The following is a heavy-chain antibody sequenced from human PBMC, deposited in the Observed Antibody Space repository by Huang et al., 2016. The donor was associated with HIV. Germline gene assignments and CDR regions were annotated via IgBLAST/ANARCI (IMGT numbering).Heavy chain of an antibody. V-gene: IGHV1-2*02. Sequence: QEQLVQSGAEVEKPGASVKVSCKTSGYTFNDYYIHGVRQAPGPVLRWWGWNNPDPGDTKFAQHYQGRGTSTRDRSISTVHMEVSSLRSDDPAIYYCARLGATQRPAYYGLDVWGQGTRVTVSS. CDR3: ARLGATQRPAYYGLDV. CDR2: NNPDPGDT. D-gene: IGHD1-26*01. CDR1: GYTFNDYY. J-gene: IGHJ6*02.